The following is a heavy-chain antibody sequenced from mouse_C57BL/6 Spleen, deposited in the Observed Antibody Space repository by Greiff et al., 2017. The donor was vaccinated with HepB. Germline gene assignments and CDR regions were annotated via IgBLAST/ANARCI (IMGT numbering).Heavy chain of an antibody. V-gene: IGHV1-9*01. J-gene: IGHJ1*03. CDR2: ILPGSGST. CDR3: ARRAYYSNYDWYFDV. CDR1: GYTFTGYW. D-gene: IGHD2-5*01. Sequence: QVQLQQSGAELMKPGASVKLSCKATGYTFTGYWIEWVKQRPGHGLEWIGEILPGSGSTNYNEKFKGKATFTADTSSNTAYMQISSLTTEDSAIYYCARRAYYSNYDWYFDVWGTGTTVTVSS.